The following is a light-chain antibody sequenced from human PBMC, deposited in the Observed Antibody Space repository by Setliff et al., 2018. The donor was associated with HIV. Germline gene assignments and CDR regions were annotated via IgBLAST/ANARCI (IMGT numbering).Light chain of an antibody. CDR3: AAWDDSLSGQV. CDR2: RNN. J-gene: IGLJ1*01. V-gene: IGLV1-47*01. CDR1: SSNIGTNY. Sequence: QSALTQPPSASGTPGQRVTISCSGSSSNIGTNYVYWYQQLPGTAPKLLIYRNNQRPSGVPDRFSGSKSGTSAYLAISGLRSEDEADYYCAAWDDSLSGQVFGTGTKV.